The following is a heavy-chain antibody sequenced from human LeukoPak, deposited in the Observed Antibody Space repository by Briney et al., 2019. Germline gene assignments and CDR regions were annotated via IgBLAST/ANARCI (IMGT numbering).Heavy chain of an antibody. CDR2: IIPIFGTA. D-gene: IGHD3-9*01. J-gene: IGHJ3*02. V-gene: IGHV1-69*13. CDR1: GGTFSSYA. CDR3: ARGTPISTGAFDI. Sequence: SVKVSCKASGGTFSSYAISWVRQAPGQGLEWMGGIIPIFGTANYAQKFQGRVTITADESTSTAYMELSSLRSEDTAVYYCARGTPISTGAFDIWGQGTMVTVSS.